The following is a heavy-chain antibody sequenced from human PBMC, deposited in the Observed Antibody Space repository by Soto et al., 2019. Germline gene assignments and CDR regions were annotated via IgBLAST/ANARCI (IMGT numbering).Heavy chain of an antibody. CDR2: IYRTGST. CDR3: ASRDPGTSVDY. J-gene: IGHJ4*02. CDR1: GGSFTSSNW. V-gene: IGHV4-4*02. D-gene: IGHD1-7*01. Sequence: SETLSLTCAVSGGSFTSSNWWTWVRQPPGQGLEWIGEIYRTGSTNYNPSLKSRVTISLDKSENQFSLKVTSLTAADTAVYYCASRDPGTSVDYWGQGPVVTVSS.